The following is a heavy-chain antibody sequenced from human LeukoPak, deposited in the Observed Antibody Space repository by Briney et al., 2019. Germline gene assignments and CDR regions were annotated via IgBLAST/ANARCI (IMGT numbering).Heavy chain of an antibody. CDR2: TNHSGST. V-gene: IGHV4-34*01. J-gene: IGHJ4*02. D-gene: IGHD3-9*01. CDR1: GGSFSGYY. CDR3: ARSAGPYYDILTGYYTGFDY. Sequence: SETLSLTCAVYGGSFSGYYWSWIRQPPGKGLEWIGETNHSGSTNYNPSLKSRVTISVDTSKNQFSLKLSSVTAADTAVYYCARSAGPYYDILTGYYTGFDYWGQGTLVTVSS.